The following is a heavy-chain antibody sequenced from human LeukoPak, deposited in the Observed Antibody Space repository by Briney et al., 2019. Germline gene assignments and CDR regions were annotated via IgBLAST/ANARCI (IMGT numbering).Heavy chain of an antibody. CDR3: ARTKGRAVGQTAFQY. J-gene: IGHJ4*02. Sequence: SETMSLTCTVSGASVSNDYHWGWIRQSPGKGLEWIGTMGYGGRTYFSPSLKSRVSLSIDMSRTYFSLILKSVSAADTAVYYCARTKGRAVGQTAFQYWGQGTLVTVSA. V-gene: IGHV4-39*07. CDR2: MGYGGRT. CDR1: GASVSNDYH. D-gene: IGHD1-26*01.